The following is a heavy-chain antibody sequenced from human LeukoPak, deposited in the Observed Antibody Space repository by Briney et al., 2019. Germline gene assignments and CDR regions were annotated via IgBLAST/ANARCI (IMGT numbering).Heavy chain of an antibody. J-gene: IGHJ4*02. CDR3: AKTASGSYYGYYFDY. Sequence: PGGSLRLSCAASGFTFSSYAMSWVRQAPGKGLERVSAISGSGGSTYYADSVKGRFTISRDNSKNTLYLQMNSLRAEDTAVYYCAKTASGSYYGYYFDYWGQGTLVTVSS. V-gene: IGHV3-23*01. CDR2: ISGSGGST. CDR1: GFTFSSYA. D-gene: IGHD1-26*01.